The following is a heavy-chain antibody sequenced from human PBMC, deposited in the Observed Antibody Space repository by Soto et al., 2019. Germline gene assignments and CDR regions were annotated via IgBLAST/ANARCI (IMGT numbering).Heavy chain of an antibody. CDR1: GFTFSSYA. CDR3: ALSAPYCSGGSCYSSDYYYFDY. V-gene: IGHV3-23*01. J-gene: IGHJ4*02. D-gene: IGHD2-15*01. CDR2: FIGSGGST. Sequence: GGSLRLSCAASGFTFSSYAMSWVRQAPGKGLEWVSSFIGSGGSTYYADSVKCWFTISRDNSKNTLYLQMNSLRAEDTAVYYCALSAPYCSGGSCYSSDYYYFDYWGQGTLVTVSS.